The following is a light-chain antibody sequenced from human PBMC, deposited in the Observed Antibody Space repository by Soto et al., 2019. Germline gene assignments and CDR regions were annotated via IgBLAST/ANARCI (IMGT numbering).Light chain of an antibody. CDR1: HTVRTNY. CDR3: QHANSFHLT. Sequence: EIVLTQSPGTLSLSPGERATLSCRASHTVRTNYLAWFQHKPGQAPRLLIYGASSRATGIPDRFSGSGSGTDFTLTISSLQPEDFAKYDCQHANSFHLTFGGGTKVESK. V-gene: IGKV3-20*01. CDR2: GAS. J-gene: IGKJ4*01.